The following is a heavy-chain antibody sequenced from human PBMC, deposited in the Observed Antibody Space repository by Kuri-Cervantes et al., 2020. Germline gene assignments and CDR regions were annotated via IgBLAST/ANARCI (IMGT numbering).Heavy chain of an antibody. Sequence: GESLKISCKTSGYNFPIYWIAWVRQMPGKGLEWMGIIYPGDSDTRYSPSFQGQVTISADRSATTAYLQWSSLKASDTAMHYCARERLVATISAFDMWGQGTMVTVSS. CDR1: GYNFPIYW. V-gene: IGHV5-51*01. CDR2: IYPGDSDT. J-gene: IGHJ3*02. D-gene: IGHD5-12*01. CDR3: ARERLVATISAFDM.